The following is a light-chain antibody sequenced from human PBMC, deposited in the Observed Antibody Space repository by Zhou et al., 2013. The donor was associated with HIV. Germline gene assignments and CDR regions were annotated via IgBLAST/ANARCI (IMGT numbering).Light chain of an antibody. CDR1: QYISTW. Sequence: DIQMTQSPSTLSASVGGRVTVTCRASQYISTWLTWYQHKPGRAPKLLLYAASTLQSGVPSRFSGSGSGTDFTLTISSLQPEDVATYYCQQYNTYPPAFGQGTRLEIK. CDR2: AAS. J-gene: IGKJ5*01. V-gene: IGKV1-5*01. CDR3: QQYNTYPPA.